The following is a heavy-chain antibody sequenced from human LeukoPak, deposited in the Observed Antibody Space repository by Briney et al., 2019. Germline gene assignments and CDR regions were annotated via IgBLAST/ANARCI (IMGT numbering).Heavy chain of an antibody. V-gene: IGHV1-2*02. CDR1: GYTFTGYY. Sequence: APVKVSCKASGYTFTGYYMHWVRQAPGQGLEWMGWINPNSGGTNYAQKFQGRVTMTRDTPISTAYMELSRLRSDDTAVYYCARAVMVRGVIQEYLSWFDPWGQGTLVTVSS. D-gene: IGHD3-10*01. CDR3: ARAVMVRGVIQEYLSWFDP. J-gene: IGHJ5*02. CDR2: INPNSGGT.